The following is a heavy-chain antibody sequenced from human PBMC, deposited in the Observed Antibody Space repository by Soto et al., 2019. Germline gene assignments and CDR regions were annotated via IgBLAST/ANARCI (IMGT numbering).Heavy chain of an antibody. J-gene: IGHJ6*02. CDR3: ASVLELHYYYRRDV. CDR2: IIPIIGTA. CDR1: GGTFSSYA. V-gene: IGHV1-69*12. Sequence: QVQLVQSGAEVKKPGSSVKVSCKASGGTFSSYAISWVRQAPGQGLEWMGGIIPIIGTANYAQKFQGRVTITADEPTRTAYMELSSLRSEDTAVYYCASVLELHYYYRRDVWGQGTTGTVSS. D-gene: IGHD1-7*01.